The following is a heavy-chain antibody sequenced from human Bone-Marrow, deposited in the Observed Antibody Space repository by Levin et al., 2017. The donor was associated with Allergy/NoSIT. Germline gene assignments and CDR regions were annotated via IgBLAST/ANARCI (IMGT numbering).Heavy chain of an antibody. CDR3: ARGWAPHCTNGVCYQDT. CDR1: GYIFTRNY. V-gene: IGHV1-46*01. Sequence: GESLKISCKTSGYIFTRNYIHWVRQAPGQGLEWMGMINPSGGATSYAEKFQGRVTMTRDTSTSTVYMELSSLGSQDTAFYYCARGWAPHCTNGVCYQDTWGQGALVTVSS. J-gene: IGHJ5*02. CDR2: INPSGGAT. D-gene: IGHD2-8*01.